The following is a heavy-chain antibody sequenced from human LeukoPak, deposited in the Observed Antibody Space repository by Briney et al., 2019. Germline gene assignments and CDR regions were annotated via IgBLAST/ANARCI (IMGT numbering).Heavy chain of an antibody. CDR1: GFTFSNYA. J-gene: IGHJ3*01. CDR2: INSDGSEG. CDR3: ARSSYSSSSSV. D-gene: IGHD6-6*01. Sequence: GGSLRLSCAASGFTFSNYAMSWVRQAPGKGLEWVASINSDGSEGYYADVVKGRFTISRDNAKNSLYLQINSLRAEDTAVYYCARSSYSSSSSVWGQGTMVTVSS. V-gene: IGHV3-7*03.